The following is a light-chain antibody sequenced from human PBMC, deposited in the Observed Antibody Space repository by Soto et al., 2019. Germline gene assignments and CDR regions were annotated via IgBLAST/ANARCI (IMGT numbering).Light chain of an antibody. J-gene: IGKJ5*01. CDR2: TAS. Sequence: DIQMTQSPSSLSASVGDRVTITCRASQDITNYLAWFQQKPGKAPKSRIYTASSLQSGVPSKFSGSGSGTDFTLPISSLQPEDFATYYCQQYHSYPITFGQGKRLEIK. CDR3: QQYHSYPIT. V-gene: IGKV1-16*02. CDR1: QDITNY.